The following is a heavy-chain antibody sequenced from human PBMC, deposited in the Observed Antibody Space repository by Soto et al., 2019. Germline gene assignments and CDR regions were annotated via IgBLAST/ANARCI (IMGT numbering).Heavy chain of an antibody. CDR1: GFTFSSYW. CDR3: ARDHADIVVVPAAMGWFDP. D-gene: IGHD2-2*01. J-gene: IGHJ5*02. Sequence: SLRLSCAASGFTFSSYWMSWVRQAPGKGLEWVANIKQDGSEKYYVDSVKGRFTISRDNAKNSLYLQMNSLRAEDTAVYYCARDHADIVVVPAAMGWFDPWGQGTLVTVSS. CDR2: IKQDGSEK. V-gene: IGHV3-7*03.